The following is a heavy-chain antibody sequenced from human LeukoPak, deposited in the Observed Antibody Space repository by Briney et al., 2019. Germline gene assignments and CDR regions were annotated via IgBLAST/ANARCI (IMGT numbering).Heavy chain of an antibody. V-gene: IGHV1-69*06. Sequence: SVKVSCKASGYTFTGYYMHWVRQAPGQGLEWMGGIIPIFGTANYAQKFQGGVTITADKSTSTAYMELSSLRSEDTAVYYCARNGYSGYDSTDYYYYYYMDVWGKGTTVTVSS. CDR3: ARNGYSGYDSTDYYYYYYMDV. J-gene: IGHJ6*03. D-gene: IGHD5-12*01. CDR2: IIPIFGTA. CDR1: GYTFTGYY.